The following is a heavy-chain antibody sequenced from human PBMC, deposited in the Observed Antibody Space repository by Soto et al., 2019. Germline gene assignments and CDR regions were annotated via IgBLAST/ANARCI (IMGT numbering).Heavy chain of an antibody. D-gene: IGHD2-2*01. J-gene: IGHJ6*02. V-gene: IGHV1-69*01. CDR3: ARDGAGVVPAAPVNYYYGMDV. CDR1: GGTFSSYA. CDR2: IIPIFGTA. Sequence: QVQLVQSGAEVKKPGSSVKVSCKASGGTFSSYAISWVRQAPGQGLEWMGGIIPIFGTANYAQKFQGRVTISADESTSIAYMELSSLRSEGTAVYYCARDGAGVVPAAPVNYYYGMDVWGQGTTVTVSS.